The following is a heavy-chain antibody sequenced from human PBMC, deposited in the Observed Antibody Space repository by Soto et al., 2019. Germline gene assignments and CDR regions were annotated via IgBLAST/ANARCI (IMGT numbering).Heavy chain of an antibody. CDR2: ISYSGST. Sequence: QLQLQESGPGLVKPSETLSLTCTVSGGSISSGNYYWGWIRQPPGKGLDWIGSISYSGSTHYNPSLKSRVTISVDTSKNQFSLKLTSVTAADTAVYYCATSQWLEYYFDCWGQGTLVTVSS. J-gene: IGHJ4*02. CDR3: ATSQWLEYYFDC. V-gene: IGHV4-39*01. D-gene: IGHD6-19*01. CDR1: GGSISSGNYY.